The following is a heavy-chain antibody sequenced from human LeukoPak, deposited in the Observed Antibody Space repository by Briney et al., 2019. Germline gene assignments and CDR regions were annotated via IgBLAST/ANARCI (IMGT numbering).Heavy chain of an antibody. D-gene: IGHD3-10*01. J-gene: IGHJ4*02. CDR3: ARDYYGSGSYCYDY. V-gene: IGHV3-23*01. CDR2: IGPVGDSP. CDR1: GFNFRDAA. Sequence: PGGSLRLSCAASGFNFRDAAMTWVRQAPGKGLEWVSLIGPVGDSPFYADSVKGRFTISRDNAKNSLYLQMNSLRAEDTAVYYCARDYYGSGSYCYDYWGQGTLVTVSS.